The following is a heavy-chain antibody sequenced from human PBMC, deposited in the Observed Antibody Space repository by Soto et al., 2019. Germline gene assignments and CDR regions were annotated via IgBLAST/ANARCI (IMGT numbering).Heavy chain of an antibody. V-gene: IGHV1-3*01. Sequence: QVQLVQSGAEVKKPGASVKVSCKASGYTFTSYAMHWVRQAPGQRLEWMGWINAGSGNTKYSQKFQGRVAITRDTSASTGYMELSSLRSEDTAIYYCARDLTMVRGVIYYMDVWGKGTTVTVSS. CDR3: ARDLTMVRGVIYYMDV. D-gene: IGHD3-10*01. J-gene: IGHJ6*03. CDR2: INAGSGNT. CDR1: GYTFTSYA.